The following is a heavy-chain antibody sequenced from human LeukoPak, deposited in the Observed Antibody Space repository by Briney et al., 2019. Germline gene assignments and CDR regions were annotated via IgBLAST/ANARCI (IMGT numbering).Heavy chain of an antibody. CDR1: GYSFTSYW. Sequence: GESLKISCKGSGYSFTSYWIGWVRQMPGRGLEWMGIIYPGDSDTRYSPSFQGQVTISADKSISTAYLQWSSLKASDTAMYYCATPYPREYCSSTTCYFNYWGQGTLVTVSS. CDR3: ATPYPREYCSSTTCYFNY. CDR2: IYPGDSDT. V-gene: IGHV5-51*01. D-gene: IGHD2-2*01. J-gene: IGHJ4*02.